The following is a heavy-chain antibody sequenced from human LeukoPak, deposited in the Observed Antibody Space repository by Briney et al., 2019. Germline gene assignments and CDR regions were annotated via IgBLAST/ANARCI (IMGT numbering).Heavy chain of an antibody. CDR2: IYYSGRT. Sequence: SETLSLTCIISGGSISSSSYYWGWIRQPPGKGLEWIGNIYYSGRTYYNPSLKSRVTISVDTSKNDFSLKLSSVTAADTAVYYCARLYYYDSSGPPLWGQGTMVAVSS. V-gene: IGHV4-39*02. D-gene: IGHD3-22*01. CDR1: GGSISSSSYY. J-gene: IGHJ4*02. CDR3: ARLYYYDSSGPPL.